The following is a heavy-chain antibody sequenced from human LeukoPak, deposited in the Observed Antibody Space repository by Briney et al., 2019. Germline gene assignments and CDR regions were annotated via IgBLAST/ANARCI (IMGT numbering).Heavy chain of an antibody. CDR1: GFTFSSYA. D-gene: IGHD2-15*01. V-gene: IGHV3-23*01. Sequence: GGSLRLSCAASGFTFSSYAMSWVRQAPGKGLEWVSVISGSGANTYYADSVKGRFIISRDNSKNTLYLQMNSLRAEDTAVYYCAKDILGGLYWYFDLWGRGTLVTVSS. CDR2: ISGSGANT. CDR3: AKDILGGLYWYFDL. J-gene: IGHJ2*01.